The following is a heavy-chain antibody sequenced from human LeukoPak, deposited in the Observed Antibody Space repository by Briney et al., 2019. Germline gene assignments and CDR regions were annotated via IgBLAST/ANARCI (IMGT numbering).Heavy chain of an antibody. Sequence: ASVKVSCKASGYTFTGYYMHWVRQAPGQGLEWMGRINPNSGGTNYAQKFQGRVTITRDASISTAYMELSRLRSDDTAVYYCARGRVYYYYYMDVWGKGTTVTVSS. CDR2: INPNSGGT. J-gene: IGHJ6*03. CDR1: GYTFTGYY. V-gene: IGHV1-2*06. CDR3: ARGRVYYYYYMDV.